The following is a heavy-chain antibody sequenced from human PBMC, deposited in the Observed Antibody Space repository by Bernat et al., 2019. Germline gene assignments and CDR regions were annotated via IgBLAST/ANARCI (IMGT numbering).Heavy chain of an antibody. Sequence: VQLVESGGGVVQPGRSLRLSCAASGFTFSNAWMNWVRQAPGKGLEWVGRIKRKSDGGTTDYAAPVTGRFTISRDDSKNTLYLQMNSLKTEDTAVYYCTTLSTTKFSDGNRGVDYWGQGALVTVSS. D-gene: IGHD7-27*01. CDR3: TTLSTTKFSDGNRGVDY. V-gene: IGHV3-15*07. J-gene: IGHJ4*02. CDR2: IKRKSDGGTT. CDR1: GFTFSNAW.